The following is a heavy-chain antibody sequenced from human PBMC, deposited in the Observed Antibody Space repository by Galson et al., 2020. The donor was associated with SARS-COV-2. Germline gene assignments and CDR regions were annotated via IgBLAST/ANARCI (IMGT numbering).Heavy chain of an antibody. CDR2: ISYDGSNK. J-gene: IGHJ4*02. D-gene: IGHD1-26*01. CDR3: ARADSGSYCGAGDY. V-gene: IGHV3-30*04. CDR1: GFTFSSYA. Sequence: GGSLRLSCAASGFTFSSYAMHWVRQAPGKGLEWVAVISYDGSNKYYADSVKGRFTISRDNSKNTLYLQMNSLRAEDTAVYYCARADSGSYCGAGDYWGQGTLVTVSS.